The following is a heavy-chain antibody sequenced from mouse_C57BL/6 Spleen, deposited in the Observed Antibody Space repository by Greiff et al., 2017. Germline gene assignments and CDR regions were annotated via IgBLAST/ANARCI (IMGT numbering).Heavy chain of an antibody. CDR1: GYTFTDYY. CDR3: ASRGPYGYARFAY. V-gene: IGHV1-26*01. D-gene: IGHD2-2*01. Sequence: EVQLQQSGPELVKPGASVKISCKASGYTFTDYYMNWVKQSHGKSLEWIGDINPNNGGTSYNQKFKGKATLTVDKSSSTAYMELRSLTSEDSAVYYCASRGPYGYARFAYWGQGTLVTVSA. CDR2: INPNNGGT. J-gene: IGHJ3*01.